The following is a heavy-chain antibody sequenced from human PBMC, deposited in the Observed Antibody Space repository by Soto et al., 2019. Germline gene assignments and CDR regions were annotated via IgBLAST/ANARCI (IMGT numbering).Heavy chain of an antibody. CDR1: GFTVSDTG. V-gene: IGHV3-30*18. CDR2: ISYNGGSK. D-gene: IGHD6-19*01. CDR3: AQDLYSSGWYKYLDP. Sequence: QVQLVESGGGVVQPGRSLRLSCVGSGFTVSDTGMHWVRQAPGKGLEWVAMISYNGGSKVYKGSVKGRFTISRDNSEHTAYLLLDSLRAEDTALYVCAQDLYSSGWYKYLDPRGQGTGLTVSS. J-gene: IGHJ5*02.